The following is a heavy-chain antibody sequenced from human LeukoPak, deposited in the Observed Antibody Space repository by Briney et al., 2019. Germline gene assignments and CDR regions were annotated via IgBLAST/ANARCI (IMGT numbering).Heavy chain of an antibody. J-gene: IGHJ4*02. V-gene: IGHV3-30*04. CDR2: ISYDGSNK. CDR1: GFTFSSYA. D-gene: IGHD3-22*01. Sequence: GGSLRLSCAASGFTFSSYAMHWVRQAPGKGLEWVAVISYDGSNKYYADSVKGRFTISRDNSKNTLYLQMNSLRAEDTAVYYCARDLRWLLPQGVDYWGQGTLVTVSS. CDR3: ARDLRWLLPQGVDY.